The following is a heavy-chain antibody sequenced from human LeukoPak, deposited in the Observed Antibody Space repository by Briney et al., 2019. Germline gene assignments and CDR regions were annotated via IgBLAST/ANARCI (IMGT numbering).Heavy chain of an antibody. V-gene: IGHV3-7*03. CDR3: ARLFVYGSGAEAFDY. Sequence: QPGGSLRLSCAASGFTFSSYSMNWVRQAPGKGLEWVANIHKDGSEQYYVDSVRGRFTISRDNAKNLVSLQMNSLGVEDTAVYFCARLFVYGSGAEAFDYWGQGTLVTVSS. J-gene: IGHJ4*02. CDR2: IHKDGSEQ. CDR1: GFTFSSYS. D-gene: IGHD3-10*01.